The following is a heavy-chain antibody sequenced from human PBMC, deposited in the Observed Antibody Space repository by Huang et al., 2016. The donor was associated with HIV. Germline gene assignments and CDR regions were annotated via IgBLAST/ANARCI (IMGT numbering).Heavy chain of an antibody. CDR1: GFTCSSHW. CDR2: IKQDGSEK. D-gene: IGHD2-2*01. V-gene: IGHV3-7*04. Sequence: EVQLVASGGGVVQPGGSLRLSCAASGFTCSSHWVSWVRQGPGKGLVWVANIKQDGSEKYYVDPVKGRFTISRDNAKPSLYLQMKRLGAEDAAGYYCARASFIAGFDPWGQGTLVTVSS. J-gene: IGHJ5*02. CDR3: ARASFIAGFDP.